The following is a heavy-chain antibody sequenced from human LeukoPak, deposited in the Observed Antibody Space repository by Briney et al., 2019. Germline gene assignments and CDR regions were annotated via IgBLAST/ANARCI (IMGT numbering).Heavy chain of an antibody. CDR1: GFTFSSYG. Sequence: GGSLRLSCAASGFTFSSYGMHWVRQAPGKGLEWVAVIWYGGSNKYYADSVKGRFTISRDNSKNTLYLQMNSLRAEDTAVYYCAKDRGAYNWNDEDAFDIWGQGTMVTVSS. V-gene: IGHV3-30*02. CDR2: IWYGGSNK. J-gene: IGHJ3*02. D-gene: IGHD1-1*01. CDR3: AKDRGAYNWNDEDAFDI.